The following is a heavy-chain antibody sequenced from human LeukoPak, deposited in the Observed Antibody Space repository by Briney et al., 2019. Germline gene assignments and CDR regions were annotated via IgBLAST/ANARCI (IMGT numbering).Heavy chain of an antibody. CDR2: SNSDGKIT. Sequence: GGSLRLSCAASGFTLGRYWMHWFRQAPGTGLVWVARSNSDGKITDYADSVRGRFTTSRDNTKNTVYLQMSSLRAEDTGVYYCARDHLDFWSGYPNYWGQGTLVIVSS. CDR3: ARDHLDFWSGYPNY. D-gene: IGHD3-3*01. CDR1: GFTLGRYW. V-gene: IGHV3-74*01. J-gene: IGHJ4*02.